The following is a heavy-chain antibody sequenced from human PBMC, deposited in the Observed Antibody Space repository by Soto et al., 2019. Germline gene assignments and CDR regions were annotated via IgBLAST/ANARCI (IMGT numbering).Heavy chain of an antibody. CDR3: AREGYSSSWSLDV. J-gene: IGHJ6*02. V-gene: IGHV1-2*04. D-gene: IGHD6-13*01. Sequence: ASVKVSCKASGYTFTGYYMHWVRQAPGQGLEWMGWINPNSGGTNYAQKFQGWVTMTRDTSISTAYMELSRLRSDDTAVYYCAREGYSSSWSLDVWGQGTTVTVSS. CDR1: GYTFTGYY. CDR2: INPNSGGT.